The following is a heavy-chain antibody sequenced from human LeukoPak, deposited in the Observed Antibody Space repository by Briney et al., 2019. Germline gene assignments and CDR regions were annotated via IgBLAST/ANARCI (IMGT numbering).Heavy chain of an antibody. J-gene: IGHJ4*02. D-gene: IGHD3-22*01. CDR3: SRSAYYDGSGNYYDY. Sequence: GGSLRLSCAASGITFSRFWMSWVRQAPGKGLQWVANINQDGSEKHYVDSVKGRFTISRDNAENSLYLQMNGLRAEDTAVYYCSRSAYYDGSGNYYDYWGQGTLVTVSS. V-gene: IGHV3-7*01. CDR2: INQDGSEK. CDR1: GITFSRFW.